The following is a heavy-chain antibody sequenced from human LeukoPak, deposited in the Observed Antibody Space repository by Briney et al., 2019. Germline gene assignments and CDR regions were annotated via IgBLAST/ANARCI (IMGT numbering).Heavy chain of an antibody. Sequence: ASGKLSCKASGYTFTGYYMHLVRQAPGQGLEWMGWINPNSGGTNYEQKFQGRFIMTRDTSISTAYMELSRLRSDDTAVYYCARHMTTANNWFDPWGQGTLVTVSS. D-gene: IGHD4-17*01. V-gene: IGHV1-2*02. J-gene: IGHJ5*02. CDR2: INPNSGGT. CDR1: GYTFTGYY. CDR3: ARHMTTANNWFDP.